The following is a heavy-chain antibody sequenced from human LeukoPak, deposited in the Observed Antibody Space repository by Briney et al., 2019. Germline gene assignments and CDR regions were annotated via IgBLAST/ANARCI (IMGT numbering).Heavy chain of an antibody. CDR3: AKALDGYKTSAFDI. Sequence: GGSLRLSCAASGFTFSSYAMSWVRQAPGKGLEWVAVISYDGSNKYYADSVKGRFTISRDNSKNTLYLQMNSLRAEDTAVYYCAKALDGYKTSAFDIWGQGRMVTVSS. D-gene: IGHD5-24*01. CDR2: ISYDGSNK. CDR1: GFTFSSYA. J-gene: IGHJ3*02. V-gene: IGHV3-30*18.